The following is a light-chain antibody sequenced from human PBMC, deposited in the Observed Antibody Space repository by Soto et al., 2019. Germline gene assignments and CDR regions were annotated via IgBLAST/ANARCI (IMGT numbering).Light chain of an antibody. J-gene: IGKJ1*01. CDR3: LQYLSIPRT. V-gene: IGKV3-20*01. CDR2: GAS. Sequence: DIVLTQSPGTLSLSPGERATLSCRSSQSVTNSYLAWYQQKPGQAPRLLIFGASTRAAGIPARFSGSGSGTDFTLTVSSLQAEDVALYYCLQYLSIPRTFGQGTKVDNK. CDR1: QSVTNSY.